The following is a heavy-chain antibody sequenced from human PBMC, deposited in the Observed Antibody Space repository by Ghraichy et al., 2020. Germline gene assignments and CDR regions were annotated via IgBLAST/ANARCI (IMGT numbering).Heavy chain of an antibody. CDR2: IYGGGST. CDR3: ASSRSMDV. V-gene: IGHV3-66*01. CDR1: GFTVITTY. Sequence: GSLNISCAASGFTVITTYMTWVRQAPGKGLEWVSTIYGGGSTYYADSVQGRFSVSRDNSKNTLYLQMNSLRAEDTGVYFCASSRSMDVWGQGTTVTVSS. J-gene: IGHJ6*02.